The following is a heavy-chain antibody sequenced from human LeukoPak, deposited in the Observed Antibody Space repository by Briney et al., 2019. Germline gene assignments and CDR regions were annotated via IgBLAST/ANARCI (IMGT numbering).Heavy chain of an antibody. CDR1: GGTFSSYA. CDR3: AIMALPDDAFDV. J-gene: IGHJ3*01. Sequence: ASVKVSCKASGGTFSSYAISWVRQAPGQGLEWMGGIIPIFGTANYAQKFQGRVTITADESTSTAYMELSSLRSEDTAVYYCAIMALPDDAFDVWGQGTMVTVSS. V-gene: IGHV1-69*13. D-gene: IGHD5-24*01. CDR2: IIPIFGTA.